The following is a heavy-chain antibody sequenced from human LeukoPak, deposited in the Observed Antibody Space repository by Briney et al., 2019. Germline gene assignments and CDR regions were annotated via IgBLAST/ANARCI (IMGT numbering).Heavy chain of an antibody. V-gene: IGHV4-39*07. J-gene: IGHJ4*02. D-gene: IGHD6-19*01. CDR2: IYYSGST. CDR3: ARRQWLRGYFDY. CDR1: GGSISSSSYY. Sequence: PSETLSLTCTVSGGSISSSSYYWGWIRQPPGKGLEWIGSIYYSGSTNYNPSLKSRVTISVDTSKNQFSLKLSSVTAADTAVYYCARRQWLRGYFDYWGQGTLVTVSS.